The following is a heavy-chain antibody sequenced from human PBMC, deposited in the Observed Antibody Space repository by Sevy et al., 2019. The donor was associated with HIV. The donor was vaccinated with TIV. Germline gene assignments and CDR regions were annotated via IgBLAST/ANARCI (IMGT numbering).Heavy chain of an antibody. D-gene: IGHD1-20*01. J-gene: IGHJ4*02. CDR3: GRVGFNWNDVDY. CDR2: TYYSGTT. Sequence: SHTLSLTCSVSGGSMNIYYWSWIRQPPGKRLEWIGFTYYSGTTNYNPSLKSRVTISIDTSKNQFSLKLSSVTAADTAVYYCGRVGFNWNDVDYWGQGILVTVSS. V-gene: IGHV4-59*01. CDR1: GGSMNIYY.